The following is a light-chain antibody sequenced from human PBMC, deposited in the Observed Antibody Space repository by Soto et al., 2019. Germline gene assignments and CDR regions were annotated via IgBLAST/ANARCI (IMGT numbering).Light chain of an antibody. CDR2: EVS. Sequence: QSVLTQPASVSGSPGQSITISCTGTSSDVGNNNFVSWYQQYPGKAPRLMIYEVSNRPSGVSERFAGSKSGNTASLTISGLQAEDEADYYCCSYTSSSTVFGTGTKLTVL. V-gene: IGLV2-14*01. CDR1: SSDVGNNNF. J-gene: IGLJ1*01. CDR3: CSYTSSSTV.